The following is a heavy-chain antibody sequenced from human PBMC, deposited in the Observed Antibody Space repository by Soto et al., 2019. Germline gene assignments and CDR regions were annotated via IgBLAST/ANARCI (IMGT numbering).Heavy chain of an antibody. CDR3: SGARVVPAANWFDP. CDR1: GYTFTSYG. D-gene: IGHD2-2*01. J-gene: IGHJ5*02. CDR2: ISAYNGNT. V-gene: IGHV1-18*01. Sequence: ASVKVSCKASGYTFTSYGISWVRQAPGQGLEWMGWISAYNGNTNYAQKLQGRVTMTTDTSTSTAYMELRSLRSDDTAVYYCSGARVVPAANWFDPWGQGTLVTVSS.